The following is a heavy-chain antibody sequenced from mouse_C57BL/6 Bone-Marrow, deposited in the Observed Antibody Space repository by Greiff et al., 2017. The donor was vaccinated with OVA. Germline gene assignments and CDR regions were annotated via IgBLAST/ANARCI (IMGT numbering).Heavy chain of an antibody. D-gene: IGHD1-2*01. Sequence: EVMLVESGGDLVKPGGSLKLSCAASGFTFSSYGMSWVRQTPDKRLEWVATISSGCSYTYYPDCVQGRFTISRYNDKNTLYLQMRSMKSEDTAMYYCARHEHITPSPDYFDYWGQGTTLTVSS. V-gene: IGHV5-6*01. CDR1: GFTFSSYG. CDR2: ISSGCSYT. J-gene: IGHJ2*01. CDR3: ARHEHITPSPDYFDY.